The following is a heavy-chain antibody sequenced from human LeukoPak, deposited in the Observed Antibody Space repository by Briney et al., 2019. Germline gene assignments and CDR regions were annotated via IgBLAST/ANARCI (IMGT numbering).Heavy chain of an antibody. D-gene: IGHD2/OR15-2a*01. Sequence: PGGSLRLSCAPSAFTFSAHWMHWVRHVPRKGLVWVSHITNDGTTTTYADSVKGRFTICRDNAKNTLDLEMNSLRAEDSAVYYCVRDAPNSSFDPWGQGTLDTVSS. J-gene: IGHJ5*02. CDR1: AFTFSAHW. V-gene: IGHV3-74*01. CDR2: ITNDGTTT. CDR3: VRDAPNSSFDP.